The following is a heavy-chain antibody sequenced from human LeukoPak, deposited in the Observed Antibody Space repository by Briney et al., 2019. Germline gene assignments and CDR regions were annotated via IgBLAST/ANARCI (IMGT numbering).Heavy chain of an antibody. Sequence: GGSLRLSCEASGFTVSSNYMSWVRQAPGKGLEWVSVIYSGGSTYYADSVKGRFTISRDNSKNTLYPQMNSLRAEDTAVYYCAARSRGGWSGLGYWGQGTLVTVSS. CDR3: AARSRGGWSGLGY. D-gene: IGHD6-19*01. J-gene: IGHJ4*02. CDR2: IYSGGST. CDR1: GFTVSSNY. V-gene: IGHV3-66*01.